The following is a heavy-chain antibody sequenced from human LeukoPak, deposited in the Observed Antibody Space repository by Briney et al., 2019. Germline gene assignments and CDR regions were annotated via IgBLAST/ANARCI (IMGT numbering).Heavy chain of an antibody. CDR2: INHNGNVN. CDR1: GFTFSSYW. V-gene: IGHV3-7*03. Sequence: GGSLRLSCAASGFTFSSYWMNWARQAPGKGLEWVASINHNGNVNYYVDSVKGRFTISRDNAKNSLYLQMSNLRAEDTAVYYCARDKVAARNYFDYWGQGTLVTVSS. J-gene: IGHJ4*02. D-gene: IGHD2/OR15-2a*01. CDR3: ARDKVAARNYFDY.